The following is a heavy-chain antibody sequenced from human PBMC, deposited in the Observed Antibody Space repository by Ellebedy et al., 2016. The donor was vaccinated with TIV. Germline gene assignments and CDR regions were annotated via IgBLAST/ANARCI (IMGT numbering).Heavy chain of an antibody. J-gene: IGHJ6*02. V-gene: IGHV1-3*01. CDR3: ARDLGYCSGGSCYDYYYYGMDV. CDR2: INAGNGNT. D-gene: IGHD2-15*01. Sequence: ASVKVSCXASGYTFTSYAMHWVRQAPGQRLEWMGWINAGNGNTKYSQKFQGRVTITADKSTSTAYMELSSLRSEDTAVYYCARDLGYCSGGSCYDYYYYGMDVWGQGTTVTVSS. CDR1: GYTFTSYA.